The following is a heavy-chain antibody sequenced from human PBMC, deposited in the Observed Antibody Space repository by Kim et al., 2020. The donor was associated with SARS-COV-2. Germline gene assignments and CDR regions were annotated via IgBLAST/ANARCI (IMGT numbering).Heavy chain of an antibody. CDR3: TSIFEY. J-gene: IGHJ4*02. Sequence: DEGSGYDEDSEKGRFTTSRDNANNMVYLQMNSLRFDDTAIYYCTSIFEYWGQGALVTVSS. V-gene: IGHV3-74*01. D-gene: IGHD3-3*02. CDR2: DEGSG.